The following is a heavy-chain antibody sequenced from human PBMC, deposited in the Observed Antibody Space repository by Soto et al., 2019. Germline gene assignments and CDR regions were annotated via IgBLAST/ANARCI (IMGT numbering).Heavy chain of an antibody. D-gene: IGHD1-26*01. V-gene: IGHV4-38-2*01. CDR1: GSSIRRGYN. Sequence: SETLSLTCAVSGSSIRRGYNWAWLRQPPGKGLEWIASIFHSWTTFYNPSLRSRVTISVDTSRNEFFLNLSSVTGADTAVCFCKRGGARLMPYSWGQGTMVTVSS. CDR2: IFHSWTT. CDR3: KRGGARLMPYS. J-gene: IGHJ4*02.